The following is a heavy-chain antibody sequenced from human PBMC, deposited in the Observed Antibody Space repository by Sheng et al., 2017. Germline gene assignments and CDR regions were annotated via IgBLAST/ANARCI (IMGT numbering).Heavy chain of an antibody. CDR1: GFTFDDYG. CDR3: ARGSYDFWSGYYWEIDY. CDR2: INWNGGST. J-gene: IGHJ4*02. D-gene: IGHD3-3*01. Sequence: EVQLVESGGGVVRPGGSLRLSCAASGFTFDDYGMSWVRQAPGKGLEWVSGINWNGGSTGYADSVKGRFTISRDNAKNSLYLQMNSLRAEDTALYYCARGSYDFWSGYYWEIDYWGQGTLVTVSS. V-gene: IGHV3-20*04.